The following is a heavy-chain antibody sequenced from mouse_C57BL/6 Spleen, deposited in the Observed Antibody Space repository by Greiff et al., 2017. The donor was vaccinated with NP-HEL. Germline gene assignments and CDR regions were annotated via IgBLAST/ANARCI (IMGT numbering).Heavy chain of an antibody. V-gene: IGHV3-1*01. CDR1: GYSITSGYD. J-gene: IGHJ4*01. CDR2: ISYSGST. Sequence: EVKLQESGPGMVKPSQSLSLTCTVTGYSITSGYDWHWIRHFPGNKLEWMGYISYSGSTNYNPSLKSRISITHDTSKNHFFLKLNSVTTEDTATDYCARRDNHYYAMDYWGQGTSVTVSS. D-gene: IGHD1-3*01. CDR3: ARRDNHYYAMDY.